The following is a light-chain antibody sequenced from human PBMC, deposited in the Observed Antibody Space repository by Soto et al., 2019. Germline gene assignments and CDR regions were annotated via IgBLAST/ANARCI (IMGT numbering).Light chain of an antibody. CDR1: QSISSW. J-gene: IGKJ1*01. CDR3: QQYNSYRT. Sequence: DIQMTQFPSTLSASVGDRVTITCRASQSISSWLAWYQQKPGKAPKLLIYDASSLESGVPSRFSGSASGTDFTLTISSTKPDDSATYYCQQYNSYRTFGHGTKVDIK. V-gene: IGKV1-5*01. CDR2: DAS.